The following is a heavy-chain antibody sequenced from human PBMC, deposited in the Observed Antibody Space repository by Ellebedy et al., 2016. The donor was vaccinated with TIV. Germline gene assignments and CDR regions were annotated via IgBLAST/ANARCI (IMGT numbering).Heavy chain of an antibody. J-gene: IGHJ4*02. CDR1: GYTLTNYY. Sequence: ASVKVSCKAFGYTLTNYYVHWVRQAPGHGLEWMGIINPGDGGTTYSQKFQGRVIMTSDTSTSTVYIELSGLRYEDTAIYYCARKYYFDYWGQGTLVTVSS. CDR3: ARKYYFDY. V-gene: IGHV1-46*01. CDR2: INPGDGGT.